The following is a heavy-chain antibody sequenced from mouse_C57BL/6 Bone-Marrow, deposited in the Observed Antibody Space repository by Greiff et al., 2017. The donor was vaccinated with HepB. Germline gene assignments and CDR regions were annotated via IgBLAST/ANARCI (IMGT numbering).Heavy chain of an antibody. Sequence: EVNVVESGGDLVKPGGSLKLSCAASGFTFSSYGMSWVRQTPDKRLEWVATISSGGSYTYYPDSVKGRFTISRDNAKNTLYLQMSSLKSEDTAMYYCARHPYYDSWFAYWGQGTLVTVSA. CDR3: ARHPYYDSWFAY. J-gene: IGHJ3*01. CDR1: GFTFSSYG. CDR2: ISSGGSYT. D-gene: IGHD2-4*01. V-gene: IGHV5-6*01.